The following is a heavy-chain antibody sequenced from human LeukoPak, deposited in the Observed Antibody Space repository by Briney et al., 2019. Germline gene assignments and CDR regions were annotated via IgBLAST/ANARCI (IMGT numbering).Heavy chain of an antibody. CDR2: IRYDGSNK. D-gene: IGHD6-13*01. CDR3: AKDYRSSSWQYYYYNYYMDV. Sequence: GGSLRLSCAASGFTFSSYGMHWVRQAPGKGLEWVAFIRYDGSNKYYADSVKGRFTISRDNSKNTLYLQMNSLRAEDTAVYYRAKDYRSSSWQYYYYNYYMDVWGKGTTVTVSS. V-gene: IGHV3-30*02. J-gene: IGHJ6*03. CDR1: GFTFSSYG.